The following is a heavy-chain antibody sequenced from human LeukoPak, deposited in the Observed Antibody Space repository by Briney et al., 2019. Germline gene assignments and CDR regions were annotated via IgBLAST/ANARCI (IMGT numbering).Heavy chain of an antibody. J-gene: IGHJ4*02. D-gene: IGHD4-11*01. V-gene: IGHV4-39*01. CDR2: IYYSGST. Sequence: SETLSLTCTVSGGSISSSSYYWGWIRQPPGKGLEWIGSIYYSGSTYYNPSLKSRVTISVDTSKNQFSLKLSSVTAADTAVYYCARHGVGYSNYYYWGQGTLVTVSS. CDR3: ARHGVGYSNYYY. CDR1: GGSISSSSYY.